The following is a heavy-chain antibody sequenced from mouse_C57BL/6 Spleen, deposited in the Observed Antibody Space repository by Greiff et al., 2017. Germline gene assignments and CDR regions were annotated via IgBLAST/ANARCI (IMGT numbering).Heavy chain of an antibody. Sequence: EVKLVESGPGLAKPSQTLSLTCSVTGYSITSDYWNWIRKFPGNKLEYMGYISYSGSTYYNPSHKSRISITRDTSNNQYYLQLNSVTTEDTATYFCARKRYSNYVLDYGGQGTTLTVSS. D-gene: IGHD2-5*01. CDR3: ARKRYSNYVLDY. V-gene: IGHV3-8*01. CDR1: GYSITSDY. CDR2: ISYSGST. J-gene: IGHJ2*01.